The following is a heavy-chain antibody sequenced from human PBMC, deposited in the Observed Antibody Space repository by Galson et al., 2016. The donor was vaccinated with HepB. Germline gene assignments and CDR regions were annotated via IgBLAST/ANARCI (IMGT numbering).Heavy chain of an antibody. CDR3: ANGKTAYSTCQFDS. CDR1: GYTFTNYA. J-gene: IGHJ4*02. Sequence: SVKVSCKASGYTFTNYALHWVRQAPGQGLEWMGWIHAGNGNTGYSQKFQGRVTLTRDTSASTAYMELNSLRSEDTAVYYVANGKTAYSTCQFDSWGQGTVVTVSS. V-gene: IGHV1-3*01. CDR2: IHAGNGNT. D-gene: IGHD5-18*01.